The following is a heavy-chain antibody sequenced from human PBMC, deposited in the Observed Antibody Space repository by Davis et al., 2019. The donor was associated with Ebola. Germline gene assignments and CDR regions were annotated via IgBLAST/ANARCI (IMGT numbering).Heavy chain of an antibody. Sequence: HSQTLSLTCAISGDSVSSNSAAWNWIRQSPSRGLEWLGRTYYRSKWYNDYAVSVKSRITINPDTSKNQFSLQLNSVTPEDTAVYYCAREPFSGSYYGGEGYFDLWGRGTLVTVSS. D-gene: IGHD1-26*01. CDR2: TYYRSKWYN. J-gene: IGHJ2*01. V-gene: IGHV6-1*01. CDR1: GDSVSSNSAA. CDR3: AREPFSGSYYGGEGYFDL.